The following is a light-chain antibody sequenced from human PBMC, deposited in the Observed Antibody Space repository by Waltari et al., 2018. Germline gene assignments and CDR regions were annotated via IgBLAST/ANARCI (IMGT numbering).Light chain of an antibody. J-gene: IGLJ1*01. CDR1: SLRFYD. Sequence: SSELAQDPAVSVALGQTVRITCQGDSLRFYDVSWYPQRPGQAPLLVLYNKNNRPSGIPDRFSGSSSGNTASLTITGAQADDEADYYCYSRDSSGNHLHFVFGTGTRVTVL. V-gene: IGLV3-19*01. CDR2: NKN. CDR3: YSRDSSGNHLHFV.